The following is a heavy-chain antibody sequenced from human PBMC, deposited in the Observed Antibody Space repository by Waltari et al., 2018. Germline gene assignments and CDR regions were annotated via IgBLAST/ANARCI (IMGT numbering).Heavy chain of an antibody. CDR1: GFTFSRYA. V-gene: IGHV3-23*01. Sequence: EVQLLESGGGLVQPGGSLRLSCAASGFTFSRYAMSWVRQAPGKGLEWVSVIGSSGRNTYYADSVKGRFTISRDDSKNTLYLQMNSLRAEDTAVYYCAKGPAARTNWFDPWGQGTLVTVSS. CDR2: IGSSGRNT. CDR3: AKGPAARTNWFDP. J-gene: IGHJ5*02. D-gene: IGHD2-2*01.